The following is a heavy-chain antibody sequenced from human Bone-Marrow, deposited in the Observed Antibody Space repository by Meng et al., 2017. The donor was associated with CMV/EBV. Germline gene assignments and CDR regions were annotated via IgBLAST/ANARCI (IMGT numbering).Heavy chain of an antibody. CDR3: ARATLPHYFDSSGYYVAFDY. V-gene: IGHV3-20*04. Sequence: GGSLRLSCAASGFTFDDYGMSWVRQAPGKGLEWVSGINWNGGSTGYADSVKGRFTISRDNAKNSLYLQMNSLRAEDTALYYCARATLPHYFDSSGYYVAFDYWGQGTLVTVSS. CDR2: INWNGGST. CDR1: GFTFDDYG. D-gene: IGHD3-22*01. J-gene: IGHJ4*02.